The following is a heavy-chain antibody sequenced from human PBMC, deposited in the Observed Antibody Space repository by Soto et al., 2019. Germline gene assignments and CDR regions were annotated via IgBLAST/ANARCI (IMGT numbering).Heavy chain of an antibody. V-gene: IGHV4-34*01. CDR1: GGSFSGYY. D-gene: IGHD1-1*01. J-gene: IGHJ5*02. CDR3: ATANWSHHYFDP. Sequence: QVRLQQWGTGLLKSSETLSLTCAVYGGSFSGYYWSWLRQPPGKGLEWIGEINHSGSTNYNPSLKCRVTISVDTSKNQFSLKVTSVTAADTAVYYCATANWSHHYFDPWGQGTLVTVSS. CDR2: INHSGST.